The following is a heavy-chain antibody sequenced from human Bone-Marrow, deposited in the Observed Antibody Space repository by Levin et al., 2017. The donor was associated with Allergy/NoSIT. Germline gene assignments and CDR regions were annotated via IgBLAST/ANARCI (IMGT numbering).Heavy chain of an antibody. D-gene: IGHD6-19*01. Sequence: SLKISCAASGFTFDDYAMHWVRQAPGKGLEWVSGISWNSNSIAYADFVKGRFTISRDSAKKSLYLQMKSLRPEDTALYYCTRGRDLAVADSMDVWGKGTTVTVSS. J-gene: IGHJ6*03. CDR1: GFTFDDYA. V-gene: IGHV3-9*01. CDR2: ISWNSNSI. CDR3: TRGRDLAVADSMDV.